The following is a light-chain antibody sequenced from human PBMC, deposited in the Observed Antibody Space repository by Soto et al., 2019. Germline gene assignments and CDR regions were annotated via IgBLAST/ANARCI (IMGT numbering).Light chain of an antibody. CDR3: AAWDDSLVGLVV. CDR1: SSNIGSNT. J-gene: IGLJ2*01. Sequence: QLVLTQPPSASGTPGQRVTIPCSGSSSNIGSNTVNWYQQLPGTAPKLLIYRNNQRPSGVPDRFSGSKSGTSASLAISGLQSEDEADYYCAAWDDSLVGLVVFGGGTKLTVL. V-gene: IGLV1-44*01. CDR2: RNN.